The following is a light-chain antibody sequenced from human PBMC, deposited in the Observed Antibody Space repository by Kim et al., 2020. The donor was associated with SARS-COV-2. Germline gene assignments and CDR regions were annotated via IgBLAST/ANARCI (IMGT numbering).Light chain of an antibody. CDR3: NSRDNSGDHVI. Sequence: SSELTQDPAVSVALGQTVRITCQGDSLRTYYASWFQHKPGQAPILVIYGKNNRPSGIPDRFSGSSSGNTASLTVTGAQAVDEADYSCNSRDNSGDHVIFG. CDR2: GKN. V-gene: IGLV3-19*01. J-gene: IGLJ2*01. CDR1: SLRTYY.